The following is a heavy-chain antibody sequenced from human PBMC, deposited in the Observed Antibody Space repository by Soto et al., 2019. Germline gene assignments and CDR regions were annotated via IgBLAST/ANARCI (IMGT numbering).Heavy chain of an antibody. D-gene: IGHD6-19*01. CDR1: GGTFSCYA. J-gene: IGHJ3*02. V-gene: IGHV1-69*13. CDR3: SREIAVAGTCGGDAFDI. Sequence: SVKVSCKASGGTFSCYAISSVRQEPGKGLEWMGGIIPIFGTANYAQKFQGRVTITADESTSTAYMELSSLRSEDTAVYYCSREIAVAGTCGGDAFDIWGQGTMVTVSS. CDR2: IIPIFGTA.